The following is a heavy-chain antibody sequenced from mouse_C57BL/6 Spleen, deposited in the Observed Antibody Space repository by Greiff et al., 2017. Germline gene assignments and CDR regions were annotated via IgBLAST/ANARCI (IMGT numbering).Heavy chain of an antibody. V-gene: IGHV1-9*01. CDR2: ILPGSGST. Sequence: VQLQQSGAELMKPGASVKLSCKATGYTFTGYWIEWVKQRPGHGLEWIGEILPGSGSTNYNEKFKGKATFTADTSSNTAYMQLSSLTSEDSAVYYCAIWLRRDYYAMDYWGQGTSVTVSS. J-gene: IGHJ4*01. CDR1: GYTFTGYW. CDR3: AIWLRRDYYAMDY. D-gene: IGHD2-2*01.